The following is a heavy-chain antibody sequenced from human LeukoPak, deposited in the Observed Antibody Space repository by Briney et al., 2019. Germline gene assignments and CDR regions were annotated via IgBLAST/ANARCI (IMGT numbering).Heavy chain of an antibody. V-gene: IGHV1-18*01. D-gene: IGHD3-22*01. J-gene: IGHJ5*02. CDR3: ARGSYYYDSSGYYYNWFDP. Sequence: ASVKVSCKASGHTFTNYGISWVRQAPGQGLEWMGWISAYNGNTNYAQKLQGRVTMTTDTSTSTAYMELRSLRSDDTAVYYCARGSYYYDSSGYYYNWFDPWGQGTLVTVSS. CDR1: GHTFTNYG. CDR2: ISAYNGNT.